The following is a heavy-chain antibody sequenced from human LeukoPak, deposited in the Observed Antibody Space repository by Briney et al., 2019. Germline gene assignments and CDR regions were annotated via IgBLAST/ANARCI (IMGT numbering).Heavy chain of an antibody. Sequence: SLRLSYAPSGFTFSSYAMTWVRRAPGQEREWGSAMSGSGGSTYYADSVKGRFTISRDNSKNTLYLQMNSMRAEDTAVYYCAKWGYYYYGMDVWGKGTTVTVSS. D-gene: IGHD3-16*01. J-gene: IGHJ6*04. CDR3: AKWGYYYYGMDV. CDR1: GFTFSSYA. V-gene: IGHV3-23*01. CDR2: MSGSGGST.